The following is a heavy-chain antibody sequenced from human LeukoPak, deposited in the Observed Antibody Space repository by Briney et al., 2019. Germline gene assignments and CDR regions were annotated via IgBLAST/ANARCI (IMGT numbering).Heavy chain of an antibody. Sequence: SETLSLTCAVYGGSFSDYYWSWIRQPPGKGLEWIGEINHSGSTNYNPSLKSRVTISVDTSKNQFSLKLSSVTAADTAVYYCARAVTTGLDYFDYWGQGTLVTVSS. V-gene: IGHV4-34*01. D-gene: IGHD4-17*01. CDR1: GGSFSDYY. CDR2: INHSGST. CDR3: ARAVTTGLDYFDY. J-gene: IGHJ4*02.